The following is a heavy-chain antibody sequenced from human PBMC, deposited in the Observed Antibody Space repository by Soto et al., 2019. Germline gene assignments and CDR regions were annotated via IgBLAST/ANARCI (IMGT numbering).Heavy chain of an antibody. D-gene: IGHD6-6*01. CDR1: GYTFTSYG. CDR3: ARDLGGSSSSSFLSAPFIFERYFDL. CDR2: ISAYNGNT. Sequence: QVQLVQSGAEVKKPGASVKVSCKASGYTFTSYGISWVRQAPGQGLEWMGWISAYNGNTNYAQKLQGRVTMTTDTSTSTAYMELRSLRSDDTAVYYCARDLGGSSSSSFLSAPFIFERYFDLWGRGTLVTVSS. V-gene: IGHV1-18*01. J-gene: IGHJ2*01.